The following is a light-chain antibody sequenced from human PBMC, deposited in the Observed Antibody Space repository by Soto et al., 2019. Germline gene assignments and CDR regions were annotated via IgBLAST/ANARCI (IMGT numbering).Light chain of an antibody. Sequence: QSALTQPASVSGSPGQSITISCTGTSSDVGNYNLVSWYQQHPGKAPKLMIYEGSKRPSGVSNRFSGSKSDNTASLTIPGLQAEDEAHYYCCSYARGSTYVFGTGTKVTVL. V-gene: IGLV2-23*01. CDR2: EGS. J-gene: IGLJ1*01. CDR1: SSDVGNYNL. CDR3: CSYARGSTYV.